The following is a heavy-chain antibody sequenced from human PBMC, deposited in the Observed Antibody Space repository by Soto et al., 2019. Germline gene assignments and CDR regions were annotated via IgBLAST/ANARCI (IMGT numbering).Heavy chain of an antibody. D-gene: IGHD7-27*01. CDR1: GFIFSNNG. Sequence: QVQLVESGGGVVQPGTSLRLSCIASGFIFSNNGMHWVRQAPGKGLEWVALVSHDGRKTFYADSVKGRLTIYRDNSKNTVYLHMNNLRPEDTAVYRCARDLRQGASGATVYGMDVWGQGTTVTVSS. CDR3: ARDLRQGASGATVYGMDV. J-gene: IGHJ6*02. CDR2: VSHDGRKT. V-gene: IGHV3-30*03.